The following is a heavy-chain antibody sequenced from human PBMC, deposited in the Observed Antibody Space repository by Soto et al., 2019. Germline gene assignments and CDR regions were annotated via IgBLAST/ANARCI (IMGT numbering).Heavy chain of an antibody. CDR2: INPNSGGT. CDR1: GYTFTGYY. D-gene: IGHD3-9*01. Sequence: ASVKVSCKASGYTFTGYYMHWVRQAPGQGLEWMGWINPNSGGTNYAQKFQGWVTMTRDTSISTAYMELSRLRSDDTAVYYCARARYFDWLDGMDVWGQGTTVTVSS. CDR3: ARARYFDWLDGMDV. J-gene: IGHJ6*02. V-gene: IGHV1-2*04.